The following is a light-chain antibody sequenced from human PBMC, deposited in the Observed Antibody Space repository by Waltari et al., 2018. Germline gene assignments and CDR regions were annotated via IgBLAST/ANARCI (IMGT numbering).Light chain of an antibody. V-gene: IGLV2-14*01. CDR1: GRAVGGSNS. CDR3: SSYRSSSRV. Sequence: SPLTHPASVSGSPRQSLTISSTATGRAVGGSNSVSWYQQHQGKAPELMIYDVSKRPSGVSIRFSGSKSGNTASLTISGLQAEDEADYYCSSYRSSSRVFGGGTKLTVL. J-gene: IGLJ3*02. CDR2: DVS.